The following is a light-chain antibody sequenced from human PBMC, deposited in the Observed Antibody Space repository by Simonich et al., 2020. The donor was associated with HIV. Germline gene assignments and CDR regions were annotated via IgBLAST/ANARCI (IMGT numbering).Light chain of an antibody. V-gene: IGLV2-8*01. CDR2: EVG. CDR1: RRDVGGYNY. CDR3: SSYAGSNNLV. J-gene: IGLJ2*01. Sequence: QSALTQPPSASGSPGQSVTISCTGTRRDVGGYNYVSCYQHNPGKAPKLLMYEVGKRPSGVPDRFSCSKSGNTASLTVSGLQAEDEAEYYCSSYAGSNNLVFGGGTKVTVL.